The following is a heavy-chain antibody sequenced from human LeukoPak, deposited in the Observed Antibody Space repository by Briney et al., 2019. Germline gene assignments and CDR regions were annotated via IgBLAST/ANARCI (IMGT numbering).Heavy chain of an antibody. CDR1: GGTFSSYA. CDR2: IIPIFGTA. V-gene: IGHV1-69*05. CDR3: AILELRKDYYYYMDV. J-gene: IGHJ6*03. Sequence: SVKVFCKASGGTFSSYAISWVRQAPGQGLEWMGGIIPIFGTANYAQKFQGRVTITTDESTSTAYMELSSLRSEDTAVYYCAILELRKDYYYYMDVWGKGTTVTVSS. D-gene: IGHD1-26*01.